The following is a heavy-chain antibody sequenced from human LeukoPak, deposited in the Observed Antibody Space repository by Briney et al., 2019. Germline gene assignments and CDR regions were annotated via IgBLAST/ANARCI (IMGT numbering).Heavy chain of an antibody. CDR2: ISGSGGST. V-gene: IGHV3-23*01. Sequence: GGSLRLSCATSGFIFSTYALSWVRQAPGKGLEWASSISGSGGSTYHADSVKGRFTISRDSSKNTLYLQMNSLRAEDTAIYYCARVIRAAPGKGYFDYWGEGTLVTVSS. J-gene: IGHJ4*02. CDR1: GFIFSTYA. CDR3: ARVIRAAPGKGYFDY. D-gene: IGHD6-13*01.